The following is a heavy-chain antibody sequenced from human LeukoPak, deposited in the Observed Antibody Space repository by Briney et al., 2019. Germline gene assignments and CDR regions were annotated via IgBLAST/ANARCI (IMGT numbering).Heavy chain of an antibody. Sequence: GGSLRLSCAASGFTFSDYSMNWVRQAPGKGLEWVANIKQDGSEKYYVDSVKGRFTISGDNAKNSLYLQMNSLRAEDTAVYYCARDQYSGYDYWGQGTLVTVSS. V-gene: IGHV3-7*01. J-gene: IGHJ4*02. D-gene: IGHD5-12*01. CDR2: IKQDGSEK. CDR1: GFTFSDYS. CDR3: ARDQYSGYDY.